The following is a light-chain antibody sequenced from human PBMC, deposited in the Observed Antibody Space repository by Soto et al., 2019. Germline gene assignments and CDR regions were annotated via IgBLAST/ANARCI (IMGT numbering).Light chain of an antibody. V-gene: IGKV3-11*01. CDR3: QQRSNWPSLT. CDR1: QSVGSY. CDR2: DAS. Sequence: EIVLIQSPATLSLSPGERATLSCRASQSVGSYLAWYQHKPGQAPRLLISDASNRATGIPARFSGSGSETDFTLTISSLEHEDSAVYYCQQRSNWPSLTFGGETKVEIK. J-gene: IGKJ4*01.